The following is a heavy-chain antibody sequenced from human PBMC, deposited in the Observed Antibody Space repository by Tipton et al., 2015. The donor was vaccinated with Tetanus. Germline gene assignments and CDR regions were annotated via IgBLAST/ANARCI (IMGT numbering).Heavy chain of an antibody. D-gene: IGHD3/OR15-3a*01. J-gene: IGHJ6*03. CDR2: IQRDGGQK. Sequence: VQLVQYGGSVVQPGGSLTLSCSASGFTFRNYAMHWVRQAPGKGLEWVANIQRDGGQKYYADSVKGRFTISRDYADNSLYLQLTSLRVEDTAVYYCARDRGEDWTNFYYMDVWGERDHGHRLL. CDR3: ARDRGEDWTNFYYMDV. CDR1: GFTFRNYA. V-gene: IGHV3-7*01.